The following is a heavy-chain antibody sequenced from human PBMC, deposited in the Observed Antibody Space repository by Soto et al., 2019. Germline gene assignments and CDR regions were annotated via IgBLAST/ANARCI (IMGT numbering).Heavy chain of an antibody. J-gene: IGHJ5*02. CDR1: GGSISSGGYC. CDR3: ARTSYDSSGTAADP. D-gene: IGHD3-22*01. CDR2: IYYSGST. V-gene: IGHV4-31*03. Sequence: PSETLSLTCTVSGGSISSGGYCWSWIRQHPGKGLEWIGYIYYSGSTYYNPSLKSRVTISVDTSKNQFSLKLSSVTAADTAVYYCARTSYDSSGTAADPWGQGTLVTVSS.